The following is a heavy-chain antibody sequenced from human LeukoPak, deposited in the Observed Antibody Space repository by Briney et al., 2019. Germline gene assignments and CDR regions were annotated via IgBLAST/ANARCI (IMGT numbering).Heavy chain of an antibody. CDR1: GFTFSSYG. D-gene: IGHD2-2*02. CDR2: IWYDGSNK. J-gene: IGHJ4*02. V-gene: IGHV3-33*06. CDR3: AKDYGRGYCSSTSCYNGGLDY. Sequence: GGSLRLSCAASGFTFSSYGMHWVRQAPGKGLEWVAVIWYDGSNKYYADSVKGRFTISRDNSKNTLYLQMNSLRAEDTAVYYCAKDYGRGYCSSTSCYNGGLDYWGQGTLVTVSS.